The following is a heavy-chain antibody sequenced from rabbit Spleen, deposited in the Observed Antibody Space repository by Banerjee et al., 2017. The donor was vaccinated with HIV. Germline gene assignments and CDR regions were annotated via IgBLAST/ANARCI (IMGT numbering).Heavy chain of an antibody. J-gene: IGHJ3*01. Sequence: QSLEESGGDLVKPGTSLTLTCTASGFSFISGYYMCWVRQAPGKGLEWIACIAAGSGGTTYYANWAKGRFTISRTSSTTVTLQMTSLTAADTATYFCARFYAGYGDFGFAAMWGQGTLVTVS. CDR1: GFSFISGYY. D-gene: IGHD7-1*01. CDR2: IAAGSGGTT. V-gene: IGHV1S40*01. CDR3: ARFYAGYGDFGFAAM.